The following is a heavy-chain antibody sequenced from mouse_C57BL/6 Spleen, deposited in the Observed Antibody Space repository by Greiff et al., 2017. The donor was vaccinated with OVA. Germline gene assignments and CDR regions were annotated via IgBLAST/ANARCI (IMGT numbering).Heavy chain of an antibody. D-gene: IGHD2-5*01. J-gene: IGHJ3*01. V-gene: IGHV5-17*01. CDR1: GFTFSDYG. CDR3: ARESNYGAWFAY. Sequence: EVQLVESGGGLVKPGGSLKLSCAASGFTFSDYGMHWVRQAPEKGLEWVAYISSGSSTIYYADTVKGRFTISRDNAKNTLFLQMTSLRSEDTAMYYCARESNYGAWFAYWGQGTLVTVSA. CDR2: ISSGSSTI.